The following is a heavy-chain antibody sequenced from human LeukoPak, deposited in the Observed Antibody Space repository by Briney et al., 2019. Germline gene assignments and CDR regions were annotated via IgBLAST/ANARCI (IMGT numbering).Heavy chain of an antibody. J-gene: IGHJ4*02. CDR1: GGSISTYY. D-gene: IGHD4-11*01. V-gene: IGHV4-59*01. Sequence: SETLSLTCTVSGGSISTYYWSWLRQPPGQGLEWIGYIYYSGSTDYNPSLKSRVTISVDTSKNQFSLKLSSVTAADTAVYYCAREGVTKYYFDYWGQGTLVTVSS. CDR2: IYYSGST. CDR3: AREGVTKYYFDY.